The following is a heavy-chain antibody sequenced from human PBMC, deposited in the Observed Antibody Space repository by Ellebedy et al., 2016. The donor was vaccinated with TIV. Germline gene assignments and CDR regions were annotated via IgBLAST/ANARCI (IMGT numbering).Heavy chain of an antibody. CDR3: ARERNYYFDL. Sequence: PGGSLRLSCAVSGFTFSDPYMNWVRQAPGKGLEWVGFIRSKAYGRTIAYAASVRCRFTISRDDSKNSLDLQMNSLKTEDTAVYYCARERNYYFDLWGRGTLVTVSS. CDR1: GFTFSDPY. J-gene: IGHJ2*01. CDR2: IRSKAYGRTI. D-gene: IGHD1-7*01. V-gene: IGHV3-72*01.